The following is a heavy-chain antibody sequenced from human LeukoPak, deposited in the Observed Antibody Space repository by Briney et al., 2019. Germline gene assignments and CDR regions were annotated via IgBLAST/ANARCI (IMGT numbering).Heavy chain of an antibody. J-gene: IGHJ3*02. Sequence: SETLSLTCTVSGGSISSSSYFWDWIRQHPGNGMEWIGNIYYSGSTDYNPSLKTRVTMSVDTSNNRFSLQVNSVTAADTAVYYCARHVANGPPEIWGQGTMVTVSS. CDR3: ARHVANGPPEI. V-gene: IGHV4-39*01. CDR1: GGSISSSSYF. D-gene: IGHD2-8*01. CDR2: IYYSGST.